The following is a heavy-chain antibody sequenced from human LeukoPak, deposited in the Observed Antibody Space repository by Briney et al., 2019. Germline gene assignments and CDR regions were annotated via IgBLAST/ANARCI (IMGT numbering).Heavy chain of an antibody. CDR1: GFTFSNFA. CDR2: MSNDGNNK. Sequence: GRSLRLSCAASGFTFSNFAMHWVRQAPGKGLEWVAVMSNDGNNKYYADSVKGRFTISRDNSKNTLYPQMNSLRAEDTAVYYCARDRYSSGWYGAFDIWGQGTMVTVSS. D-gene: IGHD6-19*01. V-gene: IGHV3-30-3*01. CDR3: ARDRYSSGWYGAFDI. J-gene: IGHJ3*02.